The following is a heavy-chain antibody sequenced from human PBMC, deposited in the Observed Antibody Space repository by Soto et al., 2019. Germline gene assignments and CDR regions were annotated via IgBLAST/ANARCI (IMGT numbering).Heavy chain of an antibody. CDR1: GYTFTSYD. V-gene: IGHV1-8*01. D-gene: IGHD3-10*01. CDR3: ARGLWFGEQANYYYYYGMDV. J-gene: IGHJ6*02. Sequence: ASVKVSCKASGYTFTSYDINWVRQATGQGLEWMGWMNPNSGNTGYAQKFQGRVTMTRNTSISTAYMELSSLRSEDTAVYYCARGLWFGEQANYYYYYGMDVWGQGTTVTV. CDR2: MNPNSGNT.